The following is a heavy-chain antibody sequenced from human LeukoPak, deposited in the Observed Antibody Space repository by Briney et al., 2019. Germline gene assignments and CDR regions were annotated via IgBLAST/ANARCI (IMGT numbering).Heavy chain of an antibody. V-gene: IGHV1-46*01. Sequence: GASVKVSCKASGYTFTSYYMHWVRQAPGQGLEWMGIINPSGGSTSYAQKFQGRVTITADESTSTAYMELSSLRSEDTAVYYCARVTYYYDSSALGEFDYWGQGTLVTVSS. CDR1: GYTFTSYY. CDR2: INPSGGST. J-gene: IGHJ4*02. CDR3: ARVTYYYDSSALGEFDY. D-gene: IGHD3-22*01.